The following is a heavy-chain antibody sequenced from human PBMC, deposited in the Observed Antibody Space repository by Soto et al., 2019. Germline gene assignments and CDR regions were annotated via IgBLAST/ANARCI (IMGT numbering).Heavy chain of an antibody. CDR2: IYHGGST. V-gene: IGHV4-34*01. J-gene: IGHJ6*02. D-gene: IGHD1-26*01. CDR1: EGHLIGYC. CDR3: ARGWWEREGYVMDV. Sequence: PLVPLCVTNTVVEGHLIGYCWPCIRQHTGTGLEWIGEIYHGGSTNYNPSLKSRVTISDDTSTNQFSLTLSSVTAADTAVYYCARGWWEREGYVMDVWGQGTTVTVSS.